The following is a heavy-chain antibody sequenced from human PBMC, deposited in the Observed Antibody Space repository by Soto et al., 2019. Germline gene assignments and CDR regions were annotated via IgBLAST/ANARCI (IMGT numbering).Heavy chain of an antibody. D-gene: IGHD2-2*01. CDR1: GYSFTSYW. CDR2: IYPGDSDT. Sequence: GDSLRISCKGSGYSFTSYWIGWVRQMPGKGLEWMGIIYPGDSDTRYSPSFQGQVTISADKSISTAYLQWSSLKASDTAMYYCARSISPRGGRSTADMSTGIDPWGQGNPVTVYS. CDR3: ARSISPRGGRSTADMSTGIDP. V-gene: IGHV5-51*01. J-gene: IGHJ5*01.